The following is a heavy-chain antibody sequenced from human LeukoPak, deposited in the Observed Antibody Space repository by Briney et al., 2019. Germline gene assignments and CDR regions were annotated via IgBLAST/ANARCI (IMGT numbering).Heavy chain of an antibody. D-gene: IGHD3-16*02. J-gene: IGHJ4*02. CDR1: DFTFDFYW. Sequence: GGSLRLSCVASDFTFDFYWMTWVRQAPGKGLEWLANILPDGSQKYYVDSVKGRFTISRDNPKNSLYLQINNLRAEDTAVYYCARGTAGYHSSYFDYWGQGTLVTVSS. CDR3: ARGTAGYHSSYFDY. V-gene: IGHV3-7*01. CDR2: ILPDGSQK.